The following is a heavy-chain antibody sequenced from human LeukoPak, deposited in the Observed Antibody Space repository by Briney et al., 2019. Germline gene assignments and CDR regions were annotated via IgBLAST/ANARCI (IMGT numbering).Heavy chain of an antibody. J-gene: IGHJ4*02. Sequence: GGPLRLSCAASGFTFSSYGMHWVRQAPGKGLEWVAVIWYDGSNKYYADSVKGRFTISRDNSKNTLYLQMNSLRAEDTAVYYCARDRATTEIGRFDYWGQGTLVTVSS. CDR3: ARDRATTEIGRFDY. V-gene: IGHV3-33*01. D-gene: IGHD1-26*01. CDR1: GFTFSSYG. CDR2: IWYDGSNK.